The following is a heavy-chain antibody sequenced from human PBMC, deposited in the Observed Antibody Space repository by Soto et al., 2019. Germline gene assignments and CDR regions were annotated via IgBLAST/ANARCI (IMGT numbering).Heavy chain of an antibody. CDR2: FDPEDGET. D-gene: IGHD1-26*01. Sequence: ASVKVSFKVSGYTLTELSMHWVRQAPGKGLEWMGGFDPEDGETIYAQKFQGRVTMTEDTSTDTAYMELSSLRSEDTAVYYCATVRYSGSYYYYYYMDVWGKGTTVTVSS. J-gene: IGHJ6*03. CDR1: GYTLTELS. V-gene: IGHV1-24*01. CDR3: ATVRYSGSYYYYYYMDV.